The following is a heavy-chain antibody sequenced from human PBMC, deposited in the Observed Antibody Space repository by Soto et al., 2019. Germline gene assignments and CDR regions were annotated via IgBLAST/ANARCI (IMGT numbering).Heavy chain of an antibody. Sequence: SETLSLTCAVYGGSXSGYYWSWIRQPPGKGLEWIGEINHSGSTNYNPSLKSRVTISVDTSKNQFSLKLSSVTAADTAVYYCARVNYGDYFGYWGQGTLVTVSS. D-gene: IGHD4-17*01. CDR1: GGSXSGYY. J-gene: IGHJ4*02. V-gene: IGHV4-34*01. CDR3: ARVNYGDYFGY. CDR2: INHSGST.